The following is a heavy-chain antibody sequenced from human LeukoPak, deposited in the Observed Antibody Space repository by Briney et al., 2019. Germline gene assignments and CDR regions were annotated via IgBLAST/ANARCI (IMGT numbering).Heavy chain of an antibody. Sequence: ASVTVSCKASGYTFTSYGISWVRQAPGQGLEWMGWISPYNGNTNYAQKLQGRLTMTTDTSTSTAYMELRSLRSDDTAVYYCARVDPDGSGSCYHFDYWGQGTLVTVSS. V-gene: IGHV1-18*01. CDR1: GYTFTSYG. D-gene: IGHD3-10*01. CDR3: ARVDPDGSGSCYHFDY. J-gene: IGHJ4*02. CDR2: ISPYNGNT.